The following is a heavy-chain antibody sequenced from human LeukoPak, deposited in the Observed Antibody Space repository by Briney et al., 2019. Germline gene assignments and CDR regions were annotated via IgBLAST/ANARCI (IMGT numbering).Heavy chain of an antibody. CDR3: ASCLGPHYYYGMDV. CDR1: GGTFSSYA. J-gene: IGHJ6*02. Sequence: SVKVSCKASGGTFSSYAISWVRQAPGQGLECMGGIIPIFGAANYAQKFQGRVTITADESTSTAYMELSSLRSEDTAVYYCASCLGPHYYYGMDVWGHGTTVTVSS. V-gene: IGHV1-69*13. CDR2: IIPIFGAA. D-gene: IGHD3-16*01.